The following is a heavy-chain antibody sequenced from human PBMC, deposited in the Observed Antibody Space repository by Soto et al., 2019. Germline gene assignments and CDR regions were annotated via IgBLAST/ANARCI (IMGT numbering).Heavy chain of an antibody. Sequence: SETLSLTCAVSGGSISSGGYSWSWIRQPPGKGLEWIGYIYHSGSTYYNPSLKSRVTISVGRSKNQFSLKLSSVTAADTAVYYCAGARITIFGVVPLRFDYWGQGNLVTVSS. D-gene: IGHD3-3*01. CDR1: GGSISSGGYS. V-gene: IGHV4-30-2*01. CDR2: IYHSGST. CDR3: AGARITIFGVVPLRFDY. J-gene: IGHJ4*02.